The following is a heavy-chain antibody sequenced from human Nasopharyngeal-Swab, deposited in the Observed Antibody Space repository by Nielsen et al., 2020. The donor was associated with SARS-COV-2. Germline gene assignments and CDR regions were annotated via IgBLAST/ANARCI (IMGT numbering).Heavy chain of an antibody. Sequence: GESLKISCAASGFIFSASAIHWVRQASGKGPEWAGRIGDKDHNYATTYGASVQGRFTISRDDSKNTAFLQMDSLKTEDTALYYCTTDFYFDYWGQGTLVTVSS. J-gene: IGHJ4*02. CDR1: GFIFSASA. CDR3: TTDFYFDY. CDR2: IGDKDHNYAT. V-gene: IGHV3-73*01.